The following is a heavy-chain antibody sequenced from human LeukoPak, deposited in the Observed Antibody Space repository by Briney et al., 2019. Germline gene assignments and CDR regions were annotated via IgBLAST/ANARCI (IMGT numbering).Heavy chain of an antibody. V-gene: IGHV3-73*01. CDR1: GFTFSGSA. D-gene: IGHD2-15*01. CDR2: IRSKANSYAT. Sequence: GGSLRLSCAASGFTFSGSAMHWVRQASGKGLEWVGRIRSKANSYATAYAASVKGRFTISRDDSKNTAYLQMNSRKTEDTAVYYCTRPRDCSGGSCYDYWGQGTLVTVSS. CDR3: TRPRDCSGGSCYDY. J-gene: IGHJ4*02.